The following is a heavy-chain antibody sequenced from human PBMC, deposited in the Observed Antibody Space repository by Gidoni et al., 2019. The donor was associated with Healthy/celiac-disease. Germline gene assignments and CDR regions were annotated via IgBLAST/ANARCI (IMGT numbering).Heavy chain of an antibody. V-gene: IGHV1-2*04. D-gene: IGHD3-3*01. CDR3: AKGGPVLRFLEWQPFDP. CDR2: INPNSGGT. CDR1: GYTFTGYY. J-gene: IGHJ5*02. Sequence: QVQLVQSGAEVKKPGASVKVSCKASGYTFTGYYMHWVRQAPGQGLEWMGWINPNSGGTNYAQKFQGWVTMTRDTSISTAYMELSRLRSDDTAVYYCAKGGPVLRFLEWQPFDPWGQGTLVTVSS.